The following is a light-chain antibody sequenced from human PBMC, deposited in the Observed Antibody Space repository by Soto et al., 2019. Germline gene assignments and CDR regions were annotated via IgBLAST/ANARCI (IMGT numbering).Light chain of an antibody. Sequence: QSALTQPASVSGSPGQSITISCTGTSSDVGAYNYVSWYQQHPGKAPKLMIYDVNIRPSGVSNRFSGSKSGKTASLNISGLQAEDEADYYCTSWTTSTTMKFGGGTKVTVL. V-gene: IGLV2-14*01. CDR1: SSDVGAYNY. J-gene: IGLJ2*01. CDR3: TSWTTSTTMK. CDR2: DVN.